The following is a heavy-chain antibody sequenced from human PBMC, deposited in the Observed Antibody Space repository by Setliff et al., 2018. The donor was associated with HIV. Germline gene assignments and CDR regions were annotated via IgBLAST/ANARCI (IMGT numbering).Heavy chain of an antibody. V-gene: IGHV1-69*06. J-gene: IGHJ4*02. CDR3: ARSGYFDSSAEF. D-gene: IGHD3-9*01. Sequence: VASVKVSCKASGYTFTNYAIHWVRQAPGQGLEWMGRVVPVFNTVNYAQLFQDRITISADKSTSTAYMELSNLRSNDTAVYYCARSGYFDSSAEFWGQGTLVTVSS. CDR1: GYTFTNYA. CDR2: VVPVFNTV.